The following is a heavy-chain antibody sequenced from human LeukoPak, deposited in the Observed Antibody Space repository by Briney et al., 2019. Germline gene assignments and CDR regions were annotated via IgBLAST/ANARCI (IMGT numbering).Heavy chain of an antibody. Sequence: ASVKVSCKASGYTFTSYYMHWVLQAPGQGLEWMGIINPSGGSTSYAQKFQGRVTMTRDTSTSTVYMELSSLRSEDTAVYYCATDSYGLSCFDYWGQGTLVTVSS. CDR1: GYTFTSYY. D-gene: IGHD5-18*01. CDR2: INPSGGST. CDR3: ATDSYGLSCFDY. V-gene: IGHV1-46*01. J-gene: IGHJ4*02.